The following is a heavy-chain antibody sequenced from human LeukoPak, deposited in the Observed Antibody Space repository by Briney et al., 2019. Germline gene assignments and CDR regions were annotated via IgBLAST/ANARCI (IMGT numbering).Heavy chain of an antibody. J-gene: IGHJ4*02. CDR1: GGTFSSYA. CDR2: IIPIFGTA. CDR3: ARDLSLMVRGPMGL. D-gene: IGHD3-10*01. V-gene: IGHV1-69*13. Sequence: SVKVSCKASGGTFSSYAISWVRQAPGQGLEWMGGIIPIFGTANYAQKFQGRVTITADESTSTAYMELSGLRSEDTAVYYCARDLSLMVRGPMGLWGQGTLVTVSS.